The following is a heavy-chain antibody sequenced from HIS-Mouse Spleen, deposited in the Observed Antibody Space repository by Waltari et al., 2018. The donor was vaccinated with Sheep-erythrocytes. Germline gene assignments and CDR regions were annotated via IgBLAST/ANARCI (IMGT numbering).Heavy chain of an antibody. Sequence: EAQLVESGGGLIQPGGSLRLSCAASGFTVSSNYMSWVRQAPGKGLEWVSVIYSGGSTYYADSVKGRFTISRDNSKNTLYLQMNSLRAEDTAVYYCARGHPDYGDYDAFDIWGQGTMVTVSS. CDR2: IYSGGST. CDR3: ARGHPDYGDYDAFDI. CDR1: GFTVSSNY. D-gene: IGHD4-17*01. J-gene: IGHJ3*02. V-gene: IGHV3-53*01.